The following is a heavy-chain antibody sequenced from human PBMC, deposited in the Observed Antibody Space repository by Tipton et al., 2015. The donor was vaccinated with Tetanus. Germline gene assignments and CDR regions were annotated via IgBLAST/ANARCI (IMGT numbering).Heavy chain of an antibody. J-gene: IGHJ4*02. V-gene: IGHV1-18*04. CDR2: ISAYNGNT. D-gene: IGHD2-15*01. CDR1: GYSFTDYY. Sequence: QSGAEVKEPGASVKISCKAVGYSFTDYYLHWVRQAPGQGLEWMGWISAYNGNTNYAQKLQGRVTMTTDTSTSTAYMELRSLRSDDTAVYYCARDRCSDVTCYFEMGGWGQGTLVTVSS. CDR3: ARDRCSDVTCYFEMGG.